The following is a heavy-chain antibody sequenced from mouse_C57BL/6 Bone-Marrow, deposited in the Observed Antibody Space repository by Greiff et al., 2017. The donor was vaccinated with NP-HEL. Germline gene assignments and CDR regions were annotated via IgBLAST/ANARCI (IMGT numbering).Heavy chain of an antibody. D-gene: IGHD2-10*02. Sequence: EVQLQQSGAELVRPGASVKLSCTASGFNIKDDYMHWVKQRPEQGLEWIGWIDPENGDTESASKFQGKATITADTSSNTAYLQLSSLTSEDTAVYYCTTVGYGNDDYWGQGTTLTVSS. J-gene: IGHJ2*01. V-gene: IGHV14-4*01. CDR2: IDPENGDT. CDR1: GFNIKDDY. CDR3: TTVGYGNDDY.